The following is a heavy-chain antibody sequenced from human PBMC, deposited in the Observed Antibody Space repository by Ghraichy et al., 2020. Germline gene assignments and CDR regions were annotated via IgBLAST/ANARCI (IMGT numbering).Heavy chain of an antibody. Sequence: GESLNISCAASRFTLSSYWMHWVRQAPGKGLVWVSGINSDGSTTRYVDSVQGRFTISRDNAKNTLYLQMNSLRAEDTAVYYCARVFVYGGKKTNAFDIWGQGTMVTVS. D-gene: IGHD4-23*01. CDR3: ARVFVYGGKKTNAFDI. CDR1: RFTLSSYW. J-gene: IGHJ3*02. CDR2: INSDGSTT. V-gene: IGHV3-74*01.